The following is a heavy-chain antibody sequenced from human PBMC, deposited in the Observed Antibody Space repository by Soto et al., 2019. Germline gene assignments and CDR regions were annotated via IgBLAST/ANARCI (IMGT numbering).Heavy chain of an antibody. J-gene: IGHJ4*02. Sequence: GSLRLSCAASGFSFVNCAMNWVLQAPWKGLEWVSGLSGSGTSTYYADSVKGRFTISRDNSRDTLFLQMNSLTADDTAVYYCAKATTNGGWFNPFDSWGQGALVTVSS. CDR2: LSGSGTST. V-gene: IGHV3-23*01. CDR1: GFSFVNCA. CDR3: AKATTNGGWFNPFDS. D-gene: IGHD6-19*01.